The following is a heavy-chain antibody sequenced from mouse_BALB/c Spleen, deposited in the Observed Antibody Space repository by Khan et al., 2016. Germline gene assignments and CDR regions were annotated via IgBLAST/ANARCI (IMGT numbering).Heavy chain of an antibody. CDR1: GYSFTSGYY. D-gene: IGHD2-4*01. J-gene: IGHJ3*01. V-gene: IGHV3-6*02. Sequence: EVQLQESGPGLVKPSQSLSLTCSVTGYSFTSGYYWNWIRQFPGNKLEWMGYISYDGINNYNPSLKNRISITRDTSKNQFFLKLNSVTTEDTATYYCTISIYYNYAWFAYWGQGTLVTVSA. CDR3: TISIYYNYAWFAY. CDR2: ISYDGIN.